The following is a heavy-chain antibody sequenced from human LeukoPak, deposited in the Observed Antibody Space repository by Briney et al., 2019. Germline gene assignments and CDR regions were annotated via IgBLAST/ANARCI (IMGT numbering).Heavy chain of an antibody. CDR2: ISYDGSNK. V-gene: IGHV3-30-3*01. D-gene: IGHD3-22*01. CDR1: GFTFSNYA. J-gene: IGHJ4*02. CDR3: ARDLISPYDSSGYSVY. Sequence: GGSLRLSCAVSGFTFSNYAMNWVRQAPGKGLEWVAVISYDGSNKYYADSVKGRFTISRDNSKNTLYLQMNSLRAEDTAVYYCARDLISPYDSSGYSVYWGQGTLVTVSS.